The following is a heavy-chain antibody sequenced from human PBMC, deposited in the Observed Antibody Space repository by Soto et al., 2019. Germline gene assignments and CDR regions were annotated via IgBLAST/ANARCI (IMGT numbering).Heavy chain of an antibody. CDR3: ARGLRRQLLNWFDP. D-gene: IGHD2-2*01. V-gene: IGHV4-59*01. CDR2: IYYIGST. Sequence: SETLSLTCTVSGGSISSYYWSWIRQPPGKGLEWIGYIYYIGSTNYNPSLKSRVTISVDTSKNQFSLKLSYVTAADTAVYYCARGLRRQLLNWFDPWGQGTLVTVSS. J-gene: IGHJ5*02. CDR1: GGSISSYY.